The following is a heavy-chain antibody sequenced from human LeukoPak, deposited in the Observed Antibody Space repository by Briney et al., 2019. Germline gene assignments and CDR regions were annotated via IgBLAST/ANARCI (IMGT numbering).Heavy chain of an antibody. Sequence: PGGSLRLSCAASGFTFSNAWMSWVRQAPGKGLEWVSYISGSGSTIYYADSVKGRFTISRDNAKNSLYLQMNSLRAEDTAVYYCASGHFDWSLYADYWGQGTLVTVSS. CDR1: GFTFSNAW. CDR3: ASGHFDWSLYADY. J-gene: IGHJ4*02. D-gene: IGHD3-9*01. V-gene: IGHV3-11*01. CDR2: ISGSGSTI.